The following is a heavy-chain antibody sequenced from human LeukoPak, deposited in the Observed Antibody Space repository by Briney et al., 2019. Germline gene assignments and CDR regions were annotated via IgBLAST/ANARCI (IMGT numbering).Heavy chain of an antibody. J-gene: IGHJ5*02. CDR1: GFTVSDNY. D-gene: IGHD2-2*01. Sequence: GWSLILSCAASGFTVSDNYMSWVRQAPGKGLEWVSSISASGGSTFYADSVKGRFTISRDNSKNTLFLQMNSLRAEDTAVYYCPKGASSTWFDPWGQGTLVTVSS. CDR3: PKGASSTWFDP. CDR2: ISASGGST. V-gene: IGHV3-23*01.